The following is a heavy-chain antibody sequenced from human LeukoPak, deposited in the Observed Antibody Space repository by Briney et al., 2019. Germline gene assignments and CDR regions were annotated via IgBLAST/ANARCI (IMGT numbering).Heavy chain of an antibody. CDR3: ARPGRDGGYSYGFDY. Sequence: GESLQISCKGSGYSFTSYWIGWVRQMPGKGLEWMGIIYPGDSDTGYSPSFQGQVTISADKSINTAYLQWSSLKASDTAMYYCARPGRDGGYSYGFDYWGRGPLVTVSS. J-gene: IGHJ4*02. V-gene: IGHV5-51*01. CDR1: GYSFTSYW. D-gene: IGHD5-18*01. CDR2: IYPGDSDT.